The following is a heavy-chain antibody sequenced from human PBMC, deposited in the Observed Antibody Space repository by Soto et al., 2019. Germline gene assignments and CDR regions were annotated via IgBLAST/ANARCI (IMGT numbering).Heavy chain of an antibody. V-gene: IGHV1-8*01. CDR1: GYTFTSYD. J-gene: IGHJ6*02. Sequence: ASVKVSCKASGYTFTSYDINWVRQATGQGLEWMGWMNPNSGNTGYAQKFQGRVTMTRNTSISTAYMELSSLRSEDTAVYYCARDGRGYYYYYGMDVWGQGTTVTVSS. CDR2: MNPNSGNT. CDR3: ARDGRGYYYYYGMDV.